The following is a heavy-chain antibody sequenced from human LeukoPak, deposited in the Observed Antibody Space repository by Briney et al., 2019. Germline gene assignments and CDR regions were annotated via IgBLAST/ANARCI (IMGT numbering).Heavy chain of an antibody. CDR3: AKGWNYDASVGSFDY. CDR2: ISWNSGRF. Sequence: PGVSLRLSLAASSFTFDDYAIHWVPHAPWKGLECVSGISWNSGRFGYADSVKGRFTISRDNATNSLYLQMTSRTPEAMALYYYAKGWNYDASVGSFDYWGRGTLVTVSS. CDR1: SFTFDDYA. V-gene: IGHV3-9*03. J-gene: IGHJ4*02. D-gene: IGHD1-7*01.